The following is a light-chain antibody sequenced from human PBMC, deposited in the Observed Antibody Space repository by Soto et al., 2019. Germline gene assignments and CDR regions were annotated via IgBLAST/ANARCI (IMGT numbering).Light chain of an antibody. CDR3: CSFTSSNTHV. V-gene: IGLV2-14*01. J-gene: IGLJ1*01. CDR2: GVT. Sequence: QSVLTQPASVSGSPGQSITISCTGTSRDVGGYNYVSWYQQYPGKAPKLMIYGVTNRPSGVSNRFSGSKTGNTASLTISGLQAEDEADYYCCSFTSSNTHVFGTGTKVTVL. CDR1: SRDVGGYNY.